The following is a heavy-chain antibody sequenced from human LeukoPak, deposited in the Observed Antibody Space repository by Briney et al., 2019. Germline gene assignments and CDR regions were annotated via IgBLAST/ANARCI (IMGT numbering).Heavy chain of an antibody. CDR3: ARGADYYDSSGYYSAFDY. D-gene: IGHD3-22*01. J-gene: IGHJ4*02. CDR1: GGSISSYY. CDR2: IYYSGST. V-gene: IGHV4-59*12. Sequence: SETLSLTCTVPGGSISSYYWSWIRQPPGKGLEWIGYIYYSGSTNYNPSLKSRVTISVDTSKNQFSLKLSSVTAADTAVYYCARGADYYDSSGYYSAFDYWGQGTLVTVSS.